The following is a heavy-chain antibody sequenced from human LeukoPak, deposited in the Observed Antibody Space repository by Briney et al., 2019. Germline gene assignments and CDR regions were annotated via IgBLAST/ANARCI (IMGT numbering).Heavy chain of an antibody. J-gene: IGHJ4*02. CDR2: ISAYNGNT. CDR1: GYTFTSYG. D-gene: IGHD3-22*01. V-gene: IGHV1-18*01. Sequence: ASVKVSCKASGYTFTSYGISWVRQAPGQGLEWMGWISAYNGNTNYAQKLQGRVTMTTDTSTSTAHMELRSLRSDDTAVYYCARDRRYYDSSPNSDYWGQGTLVTVSS. CDR3: ARDRRYYDSSPNSDY.